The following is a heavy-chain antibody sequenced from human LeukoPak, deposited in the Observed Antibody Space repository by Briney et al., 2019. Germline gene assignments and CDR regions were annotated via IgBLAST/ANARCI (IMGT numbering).Heavy chain of an antibody. CDR3: ASSELGPAQVYAFDI. V-gene: IGHV5-51*01. CDR2: IYPGDSDT. D-gene: IGHD7-27*01. J-gene: IGHJ3*02. Sequence: GESLKISCKGSGYSFTSYWIGWVRQMPGKGLEWMGIIYPGDSDTRYSPSFQGQVTISADKSISTAYLQWSSLKASDTAMYYCASSELGPAQVYAFDIWGQGTMVTVSS. CDR1: GYSFTSYW.